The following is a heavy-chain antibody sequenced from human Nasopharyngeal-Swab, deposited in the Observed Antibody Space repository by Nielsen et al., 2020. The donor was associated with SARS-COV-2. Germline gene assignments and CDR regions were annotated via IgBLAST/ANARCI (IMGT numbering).Heavy chain of an antibody. J-gene: IGHJ6*02. CDR3: ARMIFGVANAGIDV. D-gene: IGHD3-3*01. Sequence: WIRQPPGNGLEWIGRMHTSTTTSYNPSLKSRVTISVDKSKNQFSLKLSSVTAADTAVYYCARMIFGVANAGIDVWGQGATVTVSS. CDR2: MHTSTTT. V-gene: IGHV4-61*02.